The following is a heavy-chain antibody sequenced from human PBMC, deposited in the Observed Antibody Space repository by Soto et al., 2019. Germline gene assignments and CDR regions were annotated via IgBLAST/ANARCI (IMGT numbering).Heavy chain of an antibody. J-gene: IGHJ6*02. CDR3: ARGNHFNYAGFDV. CDR1: GYTFSDFD. CDR2: MNAKSGDT. Sequence: QAHLEQSGAEVKRPGASVKVSCKASGYTFSDFDINWLRQASGQGPEWMGWMNAKSGDTFFAQRFQGKLNMTWNTSLSTAYMEVGSLTSADTAMYYCARGNHFNYAGFDVWGQGTTVAVSS. V-gene: IGHV1-8*01. D-gene: IGHD3-16*01.